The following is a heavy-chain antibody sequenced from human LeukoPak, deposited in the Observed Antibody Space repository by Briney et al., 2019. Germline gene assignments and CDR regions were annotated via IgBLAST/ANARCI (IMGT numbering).Heavy chain of an antibody. Sequence: ASVKVSCKASGYTFTGYYMHWVRQAPGQGPEWMGWINPNSGGTNYAQKFQGRVTMTRDTSISTAYMELSRLRSDDTAVYYCARDGVGYYDSSGYYYFQYWGQGTLVTVSS. J-gene: IGHJ1*01. CDR1: GYTFTGYY. D-gene: IGHD3-22*01. CDR2: INPNSGGT. V-gene: IGHV1-2*02. CDR3: ARDGVGYYDSSGYYYFQY.